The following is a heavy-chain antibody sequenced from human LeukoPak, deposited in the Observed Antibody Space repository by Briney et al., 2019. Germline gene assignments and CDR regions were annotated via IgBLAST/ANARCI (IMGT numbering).Heavy chain of an antibody. CDR2: ISSSSSTI. Sequence: KPGGSLRLSCAASGFTFSSYSMNWVRQAPGKGPEWVSYISSSSSTISYADSVKGRFTISRDNAKNSLYLQMNSLRAEDTAVYYCARDRDYAYDYWGQGTLVTVSS. CDR3: ARDRDYAYDY. J-gene: IGHJ4*02. CDR1: GFTFSSYS. D-gene: IGHD5-12*01. V-gene: IGHV3-48*01.